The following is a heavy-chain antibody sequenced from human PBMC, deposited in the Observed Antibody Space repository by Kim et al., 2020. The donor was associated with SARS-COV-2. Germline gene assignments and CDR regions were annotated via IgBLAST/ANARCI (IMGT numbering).Heavy chain of an antibody. CDR3: AISYSSSWYRGADAFDI. V-gene: IGHV1-18*04. CDR1: GYTFTSYG. D-gene: IGHD6-13*01. CDR2: ISAYNGNT. J-gene: IGHJ3*02. Sequence: ASVKVSCKASGYTFTSYGISWVRQAPGQGLEWMGWISAYNGNTNYAQKLQGRVTMTTDTSTSTAYMELRSLRSDDTAVYYCAISYSSSWYRGADAFDIWGQGTMVTVSS.